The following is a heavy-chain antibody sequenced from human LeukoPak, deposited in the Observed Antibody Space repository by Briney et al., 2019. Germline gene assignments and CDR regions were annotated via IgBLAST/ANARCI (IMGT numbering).Heavy chain of an antibody. CDR2: VYHTGTT. CDR1: GGSISSSDYF. J-gene: IGHJ4*02. D-gene: IGHD6-6*01. CDR3: ARAMSIAARLQTIFDY. V-gene: IGHV4-39*07. Sequence: PSETLSLTCSVSGGSISSSDYFWDWIRQPPGKGLEWIGNVYHTGTTYYNPSLKSRVTISVDTSRNQFSLKLSSVTAADTAVYYCARAMSIAARLQTIFDYWGQGTLVTVSS.